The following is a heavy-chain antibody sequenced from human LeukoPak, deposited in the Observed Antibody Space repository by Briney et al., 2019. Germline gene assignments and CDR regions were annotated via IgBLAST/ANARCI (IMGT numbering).Heavy chain of an antibody. CDR1: GFTFSTYA. Sequence: PGGSLRLSCAASGFTFSTYAMSWVRQAPGKGLEWVSTIGFSGHNTYYADSVKGRFTISRDNFKNTLYLQMNSLRAEDTAVYYCAKKSYPKTSTRSSFDYWGQGTLVTVSS. CDR2: IGFSGHNT. CDR3: AKKSYPKTSTRSSFDY. D-gene: IGHD3-16*02. J-gene: IGHJ4*02. V-gene: IGHV3-23*01.